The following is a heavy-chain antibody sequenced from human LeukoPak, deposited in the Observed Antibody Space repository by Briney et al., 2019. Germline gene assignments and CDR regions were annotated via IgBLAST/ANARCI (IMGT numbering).Heavy chain of an antibody. CDR1: GFTFSSYS. J-gene: IGHJ6*03. CDR3: ARAPDWSRYYYYMDV. Sequence: GESLRLSCAASGFTFSSYSMNWVRQAPGKGLELVSSISSSSSYIYYADSVKGRFTISRDNAKNSLYLQMNSLRAEDTAVYYCARAPDWSRYYYYMDVWGKGTTVTVSS. D-gene: IGHD3/OR15-3a*01. V-gene: IGHV3-21*01. CDR2: ISSSSSYI.